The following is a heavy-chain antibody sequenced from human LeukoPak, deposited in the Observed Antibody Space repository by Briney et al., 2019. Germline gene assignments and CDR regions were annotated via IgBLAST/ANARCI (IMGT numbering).Heavy chain of an antibody. CDR2: ISTSSSSI. V-gene: IGHV3-48*01. CDR3: ARASFGGGNDY. CDR1: GFTFSRYS. J-gene: IGHJ4*02. D-gene: IGHD4-23*01. Sequence: PGGSLRLSCAASGFTFSRYSMNWVRQAPGKGLEWVSYISTSSSSIYYADSVKGRFTISRDNAENSLYLQMNSLRAEDTAMYYCARASFGGGNDYWGQGTLVTVSS.